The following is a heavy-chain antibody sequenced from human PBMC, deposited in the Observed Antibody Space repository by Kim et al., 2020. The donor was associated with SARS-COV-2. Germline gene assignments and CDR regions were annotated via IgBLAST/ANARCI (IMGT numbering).Heavy chain of an antibody. CDR2: INHSGTT. D-gene: IGHD3-3*01. CDR1: GESLNDYY. Sequence: SETLSLTCAVFGESLNDYYWSWIRRPPGKGLEWIGEINHSGTTKCNASLKSRVTISLDTSKNQFSLKVTSVTAADTAVYYCARRRIGVEPSPVLGLGPFWTYYYMDIWGKGATATVSS. V-gene: IGHV4-34*01. CDR3: ARRRIGVEPSPVLGLGPFWTYYYMDI. J-gene: IGHJ6*03.